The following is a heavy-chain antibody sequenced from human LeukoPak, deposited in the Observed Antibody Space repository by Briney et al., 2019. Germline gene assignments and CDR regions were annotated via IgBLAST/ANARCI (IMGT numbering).Heavy chain of an antibody. CDR1: GGSFSGYY. D-gene: IGHD3-3*01. V-gene: IGHV4-34*01. Sequence: SETLSLTCAVYGGSFSGYYWSWIPQPPGKGLEWIGEINHSGSTNYNPSLKSRVTISVDTSKNQFSLKLSSVTAADTAVYYCARKKTIFGVVIMWFDPWGQGTLVTVSS. CDR2: INHSGST. J-gene: IGHJ5*02. CDR3: ARKKTIFGVVIMWFDP.